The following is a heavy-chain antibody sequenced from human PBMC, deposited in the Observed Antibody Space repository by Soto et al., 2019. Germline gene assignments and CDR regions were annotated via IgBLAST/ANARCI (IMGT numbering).Heavy chain of an antibody. Sequence: QVHLEQSGAEVKMPGSSVKVACKTSGGIFSSYAFNWVRQAPGNGLEWMGRIVPMFGTTNYTQKLQGRLTITADRSSSVAYLELSGLISDDTAMYYCATQRTALSPIDPCGQGTLVTVSS. CDR1: GGIFSSYA. D-gene: IGHD2-8*02. CDR2: IVPMFGTT. CDR3: ATQRTALSPIDP. J-gene: IGHJ5*02. V-gene: IGHV1-69*06.